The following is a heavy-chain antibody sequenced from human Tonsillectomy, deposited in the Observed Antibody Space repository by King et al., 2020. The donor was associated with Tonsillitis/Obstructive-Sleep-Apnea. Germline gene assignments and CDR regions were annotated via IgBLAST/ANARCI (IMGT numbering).Heavy chain of an antibody. CDR1: GFTFSNAW. D-gene: IGHD1-26*01. J-gene: IGHJ4*02. Sequence: QLVQSGGGLVKPGGSLRLSCAASGFTFSNAWMNWVRQAPGKGLEWVGRIKSKTDGGTTHYAAPVKGRFTISRDDSKNTLYLQMNSLKTEDTAVYYCTTDPRIVGATPEPYWGQGTLVTVSS. CDR3: TTDPRIVGATPEPY. CDR2: IKSKTDGGTT. V-gene: IGHV3-15*07.